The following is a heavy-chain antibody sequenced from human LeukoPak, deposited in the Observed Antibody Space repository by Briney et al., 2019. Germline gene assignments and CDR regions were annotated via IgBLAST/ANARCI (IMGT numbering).Heavy chain of an antibody. D-gene: IGHD3-22*01. CDR1: GFTFSSYA. V-gene: IGHV3-7*01. Sequence: GGSLRLSCAASGFTFSSYAMHWVRRAPGKGLEWVANIKQDGSEKYYVDSVKGRFTISRDNAKNSLYLQMNSLRAEDTAVYYCARDRALYDRSGFYYTEDDYWGQGTLVTVSS. J-gene: IGHJ4*02. CDR3: ARDRALYDRSGFYYTEDDY. CDR2: IKQDGSEK.